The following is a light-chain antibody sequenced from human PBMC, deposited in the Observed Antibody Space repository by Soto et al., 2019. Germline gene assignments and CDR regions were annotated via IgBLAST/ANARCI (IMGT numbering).Light chain of an antibody. CDR2: AAS. Sequence: EIVLTQSPATLSLSPGERATLSCRASQSVSSYLAWYQQKPGQATRLLFDAASNAVGGIPRWFSGSGSGADSTLTSSSLEAEDCADYYCQRSSNWPWAFGQGTKVDIK. V-gene: IGKV3-11*01. J-gene: IGKJ1*01. CDR1: QSVSSY. CDR3: QRSSNWPWA.